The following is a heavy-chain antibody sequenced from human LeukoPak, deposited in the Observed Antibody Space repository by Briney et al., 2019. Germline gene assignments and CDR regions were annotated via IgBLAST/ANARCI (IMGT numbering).Heavy chain of an antibody. V-gene: IGHV3-53*01. D-gene: IGHD3-22*01. CDR1: GFTVSSNY. CDR2: IYSGGST. Sequence: GGSLRLSCAASGFTVSSNYMSWVRQAPGKGLEWVSIIYSGGSTYYADSVKGRFTISRDNSKNTLYLQMNSLRAEDTAVYYCARDMSYDSSGYYYMDVWGKGTTVTVSS. J-gene: IGHJ6*03. CDR3: ARDMSYDSSGYYYMDV.